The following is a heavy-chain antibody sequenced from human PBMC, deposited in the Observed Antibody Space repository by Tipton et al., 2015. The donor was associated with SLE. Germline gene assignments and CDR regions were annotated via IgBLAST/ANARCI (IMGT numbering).Heavy chain of an antibody. V-gene: IGHV4-39*07. CDR3: ARDGPAGVLRQQRWYFDY. J-gene: IGHJ4*02. CDR1: GGSISSSSYY. D-gene: IGHD6-13*01. Sequence: TLSLTCTVSGGSISSSSYYWVWIRQPPGKGLEWIGNIYYSGGTYYNVSLKSRVTISVDTSKNQFSLKLSSVTAADTAVYYCARDGPAGVLRQQRWYFDYWGQGTLVTVSS. CDR2: IYYSGGT.